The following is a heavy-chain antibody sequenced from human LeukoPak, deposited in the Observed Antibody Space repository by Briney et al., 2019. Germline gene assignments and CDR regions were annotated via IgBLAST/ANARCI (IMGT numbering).Heavy chain of an antibody. CDR2: IYYYSVRT. Sequence: PESLSLSCAVSGYSIRTGYYWGWFRQPPGKGRGWFRSIYYYSVRTYYNPSIKRRVTISVATSNKQCSLKLTSVTAADTDVYYCARWRYGSGIYWGQGTLVTVSS. J-gene: IGHJ4*02. V-gene: IGHV4-38-2*01. CDR3: ARWRYGSGIY. CDR1: GYSIRTGYY. D-gene: IGHD3-10*01.